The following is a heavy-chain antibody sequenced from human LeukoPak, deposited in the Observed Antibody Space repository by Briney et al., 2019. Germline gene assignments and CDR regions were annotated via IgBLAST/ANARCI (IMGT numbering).Heavy chain of an antibody. J-gene: IGHJ3*02. CDR3: AKDYRVDIVVVPAEDAFDI. D-gene: IGHD2-2*03. Sequence: GGSLRLSCVASGFTFSNFAMNWVRQAPGKGLEWVSVVTGDSGTTHYADSVKGRFTISRGNSKNMVYLQMNSLRAEDTAVYYCAKDYRVDIVVVPAEDAFDIWGQGTMVTVSS. CDR1: GFTFSNFA. CDR2: VTGDSGTT. V-gene: IGHV3-23*01.